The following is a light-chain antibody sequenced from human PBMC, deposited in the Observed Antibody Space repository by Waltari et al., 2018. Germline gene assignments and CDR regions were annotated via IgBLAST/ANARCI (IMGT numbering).Light chain of an antibody. CDR2: LDSDGSH. V-gene: IGLV4-69*01. CDR3: QSWDTGINV. J-gene: IGLJ2*01. CDR1: SGHTRYA. Sequence: QLVLTQPPSASASLGASVKLTCTLNSGHTRYAIAWHQQQPEKGPRFLMKLDSDGSHTKGDGIPDRFSCSSSGAERYLILSSLQSEDESDYYCQSWDTGINVFGGGTKLTVL.